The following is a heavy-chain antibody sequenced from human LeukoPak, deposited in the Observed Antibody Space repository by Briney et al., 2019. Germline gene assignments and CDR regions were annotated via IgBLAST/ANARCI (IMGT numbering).Heavy chain of an antibody. Sequence: ASVKVSCKASGYTFTGYYMHWVRQAPGQGLEWMGWINPNSGGTNYAQKFRGRVAMTRDTSISTAYMELSRLRSDDTAVYYCASGYSYGYIGDYWGQGTLVTVSS. V-gene: IGHV1-2*02. J-gene: IGHJ4*02. CDR1: GYTFTGYY. D-gene: IGHD5-18*01. CDR3: ASGYSYGYIGDY. CDR2: INPNSGGT.